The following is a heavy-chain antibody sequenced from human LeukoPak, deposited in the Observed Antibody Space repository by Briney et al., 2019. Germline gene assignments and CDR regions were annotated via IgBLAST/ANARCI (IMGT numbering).Heavy chain of an antibody. CDR2: FYYSGST. CDR1: GGSITSSSYY. Sequence: SETLSLTCTVSGGSITSSSYYWGWIRQPPGKGLEWIGSFYYSGSTYYNPSLKSRVTISVDTSKNQFSLKLSSVTAADTAVYYCARVGGYGGKGNWFDPWGQGTLVTVSS. CDR3: ARVGGYGGKGNWFDP. J-gene: IGHJ5*02. D-gene: IGHD4-23*01. V-gene: IGHV4-39*07.